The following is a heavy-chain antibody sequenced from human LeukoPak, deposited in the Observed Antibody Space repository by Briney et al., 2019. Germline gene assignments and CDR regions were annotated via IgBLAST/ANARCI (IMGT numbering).Heavy chain of an antibody. CDR1: GGSISPYY. D-gene: IGHD3-10*01. J-gene: IGHJ4*02. V-gene: IGHV4-59*01. CDR3: ARLKGSGSYLYFDY. Sequence: PSETLSLTCTVSGGSISPYYWSWIRQPPGKGLEWIGYIYYSGSTNYNPSLKSRVTILVDTSKNQFSLKLSSVTAADTAVYYCARLKGSGSYLYFDYWGQGTLVTVSS. CDR2: IYYSGST.